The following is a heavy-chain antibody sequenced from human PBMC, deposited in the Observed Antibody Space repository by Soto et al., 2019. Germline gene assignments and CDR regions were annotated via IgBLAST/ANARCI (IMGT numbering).Heavy chain of an antibody. CDR2: IYYSGST. Sequence: PSETLSLTCTVSGGSISSYYWRWIRQPPGKGLEWIGYIYYSGSTNYTPSLKSRVTISVDTSKNQFSLKLSSVTAADTAVYYCARHSRSRLYFYGSGSYLSGDYFDYWGQGTPVTVSS. CDR1: GGSISSYY. V-gene: IGHV4-59*08. J-gene: IGHJ4*02. D-gene: IGHD3-10*01. CDR3: ARHSRSRLYFYGSGSYLSGDYFDY.